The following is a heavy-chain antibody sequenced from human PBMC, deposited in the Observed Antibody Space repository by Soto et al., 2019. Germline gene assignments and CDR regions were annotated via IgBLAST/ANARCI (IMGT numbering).Heavy chain of an antibody. D-gene: IGHD6-13*01. V-gene: IGHV2-5*02. CDR3: AHRGYKSGSGWYNFLAY. CDR2: IYWDDDK. J-gene: IGHJ4*02. Sequence: QITLKESGPTLVKPTQTLTLTCTFSGFSLSTSGVGVGWIRQPPGEALEWLGIIYWDDDKRYSPSLKNRVTITKDTSKNQVVLIMTNMDPVDTGTYYCAHRGYKSGSGWYNFLAYWGQGTLVTVSS. CDR1: GFSLSTSGVG.